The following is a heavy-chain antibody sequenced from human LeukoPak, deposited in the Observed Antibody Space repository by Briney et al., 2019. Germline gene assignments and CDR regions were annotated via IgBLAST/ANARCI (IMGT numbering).Heavy chain of an antibody. V-gene: IGHV3-43*02. CDR2: ISGDGGGT. CDR1: GFTFDDYA. J-gene: IGHJ4*02. CDR3: ARVPGDY. Sequence: GGSLRLFCAASGFTFDDYAMHWVRQAPGKGLEWVSLISGDGGGTYYADSLKGRFTISRDNARNSLYLQMDSLRAEDTAVYYCARVPGDYWGQGTLVTVSS.